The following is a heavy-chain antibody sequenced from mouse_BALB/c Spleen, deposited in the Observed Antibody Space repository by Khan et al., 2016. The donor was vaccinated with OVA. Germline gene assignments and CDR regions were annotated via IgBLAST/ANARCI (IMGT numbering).Heavy chain of an antibody. CDR1: GYTFTSYT. CDR2: INPSNGYT. Sequence: QVQLKQSGAELARPGASVKMSCKASGYTFTSYTIHWIKKRPGQGLEWIGYINPSNGYTNYNQKFKDKATLTTDKSSTTAYLQLSSLTSDDSAVYYGVRDGAYHRNDGWFAYWGQGTLVTVSA. J-gene: IGHJ3*01. D-gene: IGHD2-14*01. CDR3: VRDGAYHRNDGWFAY. V-gene: IGHV1-4*01.